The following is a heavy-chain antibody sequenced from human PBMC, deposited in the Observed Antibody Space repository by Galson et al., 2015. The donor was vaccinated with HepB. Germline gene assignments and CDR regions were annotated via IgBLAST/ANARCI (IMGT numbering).Heavy chain of an antibody. J-gene: IGHJ6*02. CDR2: IYPGDSDT. CDR3: ARQRVYHSYYYGMDV. Sequence: QSGAEVKKPGESLKISCKGSGYSFTSYWIGWVRQMPGKGLEWMGIIYPGDSDTRYSPSFQGQVTISADKSISTAYLQWSSLKASDTAMYYCARQRVYHSYYYGMDVWGQGTTVTVSS. V-gene: IGHV5-51*01. D-gene: IGHD2-2*01. CDR1: GYSFTSYW.